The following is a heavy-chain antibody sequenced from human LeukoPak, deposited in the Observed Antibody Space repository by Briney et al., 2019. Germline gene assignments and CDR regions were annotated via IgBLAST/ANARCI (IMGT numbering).Heavy chain of an antibody. CDR2: IKQGGSEK. J-gene: IGHJ4*02. Sequence: GGSLRLSCAASGFTFSRYWMSWVRQAPGKGLEWVANIKQGGSEKYYVDSVKGRFTISRDNAKNSLYLQMNSLRAEDTAIYYCARETPYYYVSGSYYTLDYWGQGTLVTVSS. CDR1: GFTFSRYW. D-gene: IGHD3-10*01. CDR3: ARETPYYYVSGSYYTLDY. V-gene: IGHV3-7*01.